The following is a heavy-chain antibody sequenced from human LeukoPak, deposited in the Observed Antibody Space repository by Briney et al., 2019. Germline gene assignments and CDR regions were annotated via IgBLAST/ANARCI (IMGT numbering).Heavy chain of an antibody. V-gene: IGHV3-30*02. CDR3: ARDRAPGVAVANPGVY. CDR2: IRYDGSNK. CDR1: GFTFSSYG. J-gene: IGHJ4*02. Sequence: PGGSLRLSCAASGFTFSSYGMHWVRQAPGKGLEWVAFIRYDGSNKYYADSVKGRFTISRDNSKNTLYLQMNSLRAEDTAVYYCARDRAPGVAVANPGVYWGQGTLVTVSS. D-gene: IGHD6-19*01.